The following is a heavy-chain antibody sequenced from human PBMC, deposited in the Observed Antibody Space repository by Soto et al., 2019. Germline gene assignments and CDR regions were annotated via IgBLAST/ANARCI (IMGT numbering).Heavy chain of an antibody. J-gene: IGHJ6*02. V-gene: IGHV4-28*03. CDR2: IYYSGST. CDR1: GYSISSSNW. CDR3: ARVQTASYYYYAMDV. Sequence: QVQLQESGPGLVKPSDTLSLTCAVSGYSISSSNWWGWIRQPPGKGLEWIGYIYYSGSTYYNPSLKSRVTMAVDTSNNQFSLKLSSVTAVDTAVYYCARVQTASYYYYAMDVWGQGTTVTVSS.